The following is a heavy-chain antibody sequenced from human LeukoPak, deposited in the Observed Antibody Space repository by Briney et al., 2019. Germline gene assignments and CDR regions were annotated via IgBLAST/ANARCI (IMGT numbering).Heavy chain of an antibody. CDR2: INLNNGGT. Sequence: GASVKVSCKAPGYTFTSYDINWVRQATGQGLEWMGWINLNNGGTNYAQKFQGWVTMTRDTSISTAYMELSRLTYDDTAVYYCARDSATVTTPYFDYWGQGSLVTVSS. J-gene: IGHJ4*02. V-gene: IGHV1-2*04. CDR3: ARDSATVTTPYFDY. D-gene: IGHD4-17*01. CDR1: GYTFTSYD.